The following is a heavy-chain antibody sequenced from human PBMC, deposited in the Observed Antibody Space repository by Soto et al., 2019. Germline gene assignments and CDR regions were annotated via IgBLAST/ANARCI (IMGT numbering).Heavy chain of an antibody. V-gene: IGHV4-59*08. J-gene: IGHJ4*02. CDR2: IYYNGNT. Sequence: SETPSLTCTVCRGSISTYYWSWIRQPPGKGLECIGYIYYNGNTNYNPSLKSRVTISVDTSKNQFTLNLNSVTAADTAVYYCARHATRSYDYWGQGTLVTVSS. CDR1: RGSISTYY. CDR3: ARHATRSYDY.